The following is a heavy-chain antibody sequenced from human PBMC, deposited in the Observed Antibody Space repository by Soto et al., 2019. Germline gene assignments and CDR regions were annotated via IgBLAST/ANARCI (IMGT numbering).Heavy chain of an antibody. CDR2: IYYSGST. J-gene: IGHJ6*02. CDR3: ARRIAAAGTDYAMDV. Sequence: PSETLSLTCTVSGGSISSSSYYWGWIRQPPGKGLEWIGSIYYSGSTYYNPSLKSRVTISVDTSKNQFSLKLSSVTAADTAVYYCARRIAAAGTDYAMDVWGPGTTVTLSS. D-gene: IGHD6-13*01. V-gene: IGHV4-39*01. CDR1: GGSISSSSYY.